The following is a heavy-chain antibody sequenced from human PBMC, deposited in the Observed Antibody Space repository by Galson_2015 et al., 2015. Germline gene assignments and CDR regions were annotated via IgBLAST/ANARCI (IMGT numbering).Heavy chain of an antibody. J-gene: IGHJ4*02. CDR1: GFTFSNYA. CDR3: AKDSAGPFSTGWYAY. CDR2: ISGSGGTT. D-gene: IGHD6-19*01. Sequence: SLRLSCAASGFTFSNYAMSWVRQAPGKGLEWVLGISGSGGTTYYADSVKGRFTISRDNSESTLYLQMNSLRAEDTAVYYCAKDSAGPFSTGWYAYRGQGTLVAVSS. V-gene: IGHV3-23*01.